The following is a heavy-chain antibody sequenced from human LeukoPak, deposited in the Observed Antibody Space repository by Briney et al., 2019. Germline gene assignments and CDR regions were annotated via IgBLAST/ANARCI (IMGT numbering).Heavy chain of an antibody. Sequence: SETLSLTCAVYGGSFSGYYWSWIRQPPGKGLEWIGEINHSGSTNYNPSLKSRVTISVDTSKNQFSLKLSSVTAADTAVYYCARAGYCSGGSCYSGMDVWGQGTTVTVSS. CDR3: ARAGYCSGGSCYSGMDV. V-gene: IGHV4-34*01. D-gene: IGHD2-15*01. CDR1: GGSFSGYY. CDR2: INHSGST. J-gene: IGHJ6*02.